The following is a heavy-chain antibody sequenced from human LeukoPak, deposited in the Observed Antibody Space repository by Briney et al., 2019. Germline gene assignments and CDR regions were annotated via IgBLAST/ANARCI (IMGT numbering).Heavy chain of an antibody. Sequence: PGGSLRLSCAASGFTFSDYYMSWIRQAPGKGLEWVSYISSSGSTIYYADSVKGRFTNSRDNAKNSLYLQMNSLRAEDTAVYYCATAGAVRNYYYGSGSFDYWGQGTLVTVSS. J-gene: IGHJ4*02. V-gene: IGHV3-11*04. CDR2: ISSSGSTI. D-gene: IGHD3-10*01. CDR3: ATAGAVRNYYYGSGSFDY. CDR1: GFTFSDYY.